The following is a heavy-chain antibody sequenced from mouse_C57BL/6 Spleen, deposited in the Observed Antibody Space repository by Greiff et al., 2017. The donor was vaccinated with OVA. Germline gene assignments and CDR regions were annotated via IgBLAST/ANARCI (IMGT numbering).Heavy chain of an antibody. V-gene: IGHV1-82*01. CDR1: GYAFSSSW. J-gene: IGHJ3*01. D-gene: IGHD4-1*01. CDR2: IYPGDGDT. CDR3: ACYWAIAWFAY. Sequence: VQLQQSGPELVKPGASVKISCKASGYAFSSSWMHWVKQRPGKGLEWIGWIYPGDGDTNYNGKFQGKATLTADKSYSTAYMHLSRLTSQDSAVSFCACYWAIAWFAYWGKGPLVTVSA.